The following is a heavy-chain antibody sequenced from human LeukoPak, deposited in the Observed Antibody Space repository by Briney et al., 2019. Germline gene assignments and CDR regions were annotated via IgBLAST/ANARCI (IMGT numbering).Heavy chain of an antibody. Sequence: PGGSLRLSCAASGFTFSSYGMHWVRQAPGKGLEWVAFIRYDGSNKYYADSVKGRFTISRDNSKNTLYLQVNSLRAEDTAVYYCAKDHPHLSYSSGYYYDYWGQGTLVTVSS. CDR3: AKDHPHLSYSSGYYYDY. CDR1: GFTFSSYG. J-gene: IGHJ4*02. D-gene: IGHD3-22*01. V-gene: IGHV3-30*02. CDR2: IRYDGSNK.